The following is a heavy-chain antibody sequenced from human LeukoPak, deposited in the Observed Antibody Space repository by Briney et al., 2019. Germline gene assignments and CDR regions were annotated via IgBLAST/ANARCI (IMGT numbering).Heavy chain of an antibody. Sequence: SETLSLTCTVSGGSISSYYWNWIRQPPGKGLEWVGYIYYSGSTKYNPALKSRVSMSVDTSKNQFSLKLSSVPAADTAVYYCARHRLGGESDYYYYYMDVWGKGTTVTISS. D-gene: IGHD3-10*01. CDR2: IYYSGST. V-gene: IGHV4-59*08. CDR1: GGSISSYY. J-gene: IGHJ6*03. CDR3: ARHRLGGESDYYYYYMDV.